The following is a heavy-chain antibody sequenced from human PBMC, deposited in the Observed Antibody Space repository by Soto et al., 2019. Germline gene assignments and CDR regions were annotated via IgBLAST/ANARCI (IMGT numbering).Heavy chain of an antibody. CDR3: AGDSGVAGPSGDLDY. Sequence: QVQLVQSGAEVKEPGASVKVSCRASGYTFTIHVMHWVRQAPGQRLEWLGWVNGGNGNTQYSQKFQDRVTITRDTSATRAYMELSRLRSEDKAVYYCAGDSGVAGPSGDLDYWGQGTLVTVSS. CDR1: GYTFTIHV. D-gene: IGHD2-21*02. V-gene: IGHV1-3*01. CDR2: VNGGNGNT. J-gene: IGHJ4*02.